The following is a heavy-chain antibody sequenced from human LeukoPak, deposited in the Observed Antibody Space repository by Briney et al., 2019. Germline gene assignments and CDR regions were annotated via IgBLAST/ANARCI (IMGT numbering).Heavy chain of an antibody. J-gene: IGHJ4*02. CDR3: ARHIPGNPYFDY. CDR2: IYHSGST. Sequence: SETLSLTCTVSGGSITSYYWSWIRQPPGKGLEWIGYIYHSGSTNYNPPLKSRVTISVETSKNQFSLRLRPVTAADTAVYYCARHIPGNPYFDYWGQGTLVTVSS. CDR1: GGSITSYY. D-gene: IGHD2/OR15-2a*01. V-gene: IGHV4-59*08.